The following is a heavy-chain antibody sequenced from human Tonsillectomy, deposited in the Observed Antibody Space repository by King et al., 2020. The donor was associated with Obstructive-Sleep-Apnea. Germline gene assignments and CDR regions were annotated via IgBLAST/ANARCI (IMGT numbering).Heavy chain of an antibody. CDR1: GFTFDDYA. J-gene: IGHJ4*02. CDR3: AKDRRQWLVLYYFDY. CDR2: ISWNSGSI. V-gene: IGHV3-9*01. Sequence: VQLVESGGGLVQPGRSLRLSCAASGFTFDDYAMHWVRHAPGKGLEWVSGISWNSGSIGYADSVKGRFTISRDNAKNSLYLQMNSLRAEDTALYYCAKDRRQWLVLYYFDYWGQGTLVTVSS. D-gene: IGHD6-19*01.